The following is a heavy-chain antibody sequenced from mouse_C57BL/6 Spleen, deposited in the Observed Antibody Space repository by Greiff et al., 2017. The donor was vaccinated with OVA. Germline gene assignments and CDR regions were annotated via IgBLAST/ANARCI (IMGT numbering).Heavy chain of an antibody. V-gene: IGHV1-15*01. CDR3: TRGPGNSDAMDD. CDR2: IDPETGGT. Sequence: VQLQQSGAELVRPGASVTLSCKASGYTFTDHEMHWVKQTPVHGLEWIGAIDPETGGTAYNQKFKGKAILTADKSSSTAYMDRRSLTSEDSAVYYCTRGPGNSDAMDDWGQGTLVTVAS. J-gene: IGHJ4*01. D-gene: IGHD2-1*01. CDR1: GYTFTDHE.